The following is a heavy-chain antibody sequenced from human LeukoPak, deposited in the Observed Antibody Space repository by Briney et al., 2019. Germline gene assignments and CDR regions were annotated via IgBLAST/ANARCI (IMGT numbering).Heavy chain of an antibody. Sequence: PGGSLRLSCAASGFTVSDNYMGWVRLAPGKGLEWVSVIYSGGSTYYADPGKGRFTISRDNSKNTMYLQMNSLRAEDTAVYYCARENKAVAAHYFDYWGQGTPVTVSS. CDR1: GFTVSDNY. CDR2: IYSGGST. CDR3: ARENKAVAAHYFDY. V-gene: IGHV3-66*01. D-gene: IGHD6-19*01. J-gene: IGHJ4*02.